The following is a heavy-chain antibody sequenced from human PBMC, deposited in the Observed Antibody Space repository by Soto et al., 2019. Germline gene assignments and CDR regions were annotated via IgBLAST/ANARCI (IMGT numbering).Heavy chain of an antibody. CDR3: TRGYGDYVRDY. V-gene: IGHV3-73*01. CDR2: IRSKANNYAT. J-gene: IGHJ4*02. Sequence: EVQLVESGGGLVQPGESLKLSCAVSGFTFSGSAMHWVRQASGKGLEWVGRIRSKANNYATAYAASVKGRFTISRDESKNTAYLQMNSLKREDTAVYYWTRGYGDYVRDYWGQGTLVTVSS. CDR1: GFTFSGSA. D-gene: IGHD4-17*01.